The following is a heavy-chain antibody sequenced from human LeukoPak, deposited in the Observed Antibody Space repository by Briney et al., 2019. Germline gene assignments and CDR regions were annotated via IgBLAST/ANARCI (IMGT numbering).Heavy chain of an antibody. CDR3: ARDHYDSSADAFDI. CDR1: GGSISSYY. J-gene: IGHJ3*02. Sequence: SETLSLTCTVSGGSISSYYWSWIRQPPGKGLEWIGYIYYSGSTNYNPSLKSRVTISVDTSKNQFSLKLSSVTAADTAVYYCARDHYDSSADAFDIWGQGTMVTVSS. D-gene: IGHD3-22*01. CDR2: IYYSGST. V-gene: IGHV4-59*01.